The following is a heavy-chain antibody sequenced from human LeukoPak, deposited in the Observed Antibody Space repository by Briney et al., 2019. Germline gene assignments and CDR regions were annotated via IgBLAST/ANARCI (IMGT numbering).Heavy chain of an antibody. J-gene: IGHJ5*02. Sequence: EASVKVSSTASGGTFSSYAISWVRQAPGQGLEWMGGIIPIFGTANSAQKFQGRVTITADESPSTAYMELSSLRSEDTAVYYCAREGGLYCSSTSCNMRNWFDPWGQGTLVTVSS. CDR3: AREGGLYCSSTSCNMRNWFDP. V-gene: IGHV1-69*13. D-gene: IGHD2-2*01. CDR1: GGTFSSYA. CDR2: IIPIFGTA.